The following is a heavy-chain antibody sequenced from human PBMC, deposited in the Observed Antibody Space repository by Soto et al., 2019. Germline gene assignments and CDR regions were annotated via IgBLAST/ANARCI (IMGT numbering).Heavy chain of an antibody. D-gene: IGHD2-15*01. Sequence: PSETRSRTCFFCVYCFDGFHFWVGIRHPPGKWLQWIGSLSQNGGTYRNPSLRSRVTLSVDTSKNQFSLKLTSVTAADAAVYYCAAATMPRARFYGTDVCGKGRTVTVSS. CDR3: AAATMPRARFYGTDV. CDR1: VYCFDGFHF. CDR2: LSQNGGT. V-gene: IGHV4-38-2*01. J-gene: IGHJ6*04.